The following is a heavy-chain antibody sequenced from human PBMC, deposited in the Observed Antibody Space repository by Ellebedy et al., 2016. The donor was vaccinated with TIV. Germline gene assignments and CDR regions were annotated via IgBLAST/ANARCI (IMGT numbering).Heavy chain of an antibody. CDR3: AKDRDGDFDIDH. CDR1: GFSFSDSG. J-gene: IGHJ4*02. CDR2: ISYDGSDK. Sequence: GGSLRLXXAASGFSFSDSGMHWVRQAPGKGLEWVAVISYDGSDKYYADSVKGRFIISRDNSKNTLYLRMNSLRAEDTALYYCAKDRDGDFDIDHWGRGLRVTVSS. V-gene: IGHV3-30*18. D-gene: IGHD4-17*01.